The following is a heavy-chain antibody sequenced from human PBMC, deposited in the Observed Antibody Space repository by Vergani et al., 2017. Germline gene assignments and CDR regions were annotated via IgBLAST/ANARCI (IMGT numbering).Heavy chain of an antibody. CDR3: VLAAPQSFDY. D-gene: IGHD6-6*01. Sequence: EVQLLESGGGLVQPGGSLRLSCAASGFTFSSYAMSWVRQAPGKGLEWVSSISSSSSYIYYADSVKGRFTISRDNAKNSLYLQMNSLRAEDTAVYYCVLAAPQSFDYWGQGTMVTVSS. CDR2: ISSSSSYI. J-gene: IGHJ3*01. V-gene: IGHV3-21*01. CDR1: GFTFSSYA.